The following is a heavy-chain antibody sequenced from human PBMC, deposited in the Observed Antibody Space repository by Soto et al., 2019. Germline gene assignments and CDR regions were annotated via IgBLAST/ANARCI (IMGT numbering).Heavy chain of an antibody. CDR1: GFTFSSYG. CDR2: IWYDGSNK. Sequence: SLRLSCAASGFTFSSYGMHGVRQAPGKGLEWVAVIWYDGSNKYYADSVKGRFTISRDNSKNTLYLQMNSLRAEDTAVYYCARDIVGGSYASYFDYWGQGTLVTVSS. J-gene: IGHJ4*02. V-gene: IGHV3-33*01. CDR3: ARDIVGGSYASYFDY. D-gene: IGHD1-26*01.